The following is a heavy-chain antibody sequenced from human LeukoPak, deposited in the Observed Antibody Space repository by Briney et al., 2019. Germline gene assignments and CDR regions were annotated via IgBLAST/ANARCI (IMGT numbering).Heavy chain of an antibody. CDR2: ITGGGSTI. D-gene: IGHD5-24*01. CDR3: ATLATAATWYV. Sequence: GGSLRLSCAASGFTFSNHDMTWIRQAPGKGLEGVAYITGGGSTIYYADSVQGLLTISRDNAKNSLFLQMNSLRAEDTAVYYCATLATAATWYVWGKGTTVTISS. CDR1: GFTFSNHD. J-gene: IGHJ6*04. V-gene: IGHV3-11*04.